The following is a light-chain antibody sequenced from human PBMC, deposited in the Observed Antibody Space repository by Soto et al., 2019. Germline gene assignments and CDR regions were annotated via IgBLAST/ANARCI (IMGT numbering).Light chain of an antibody. V-gene: IGKV3-15*01. CDR2: GAS. CDR3: QQYKDWRLS. Sequence: EIVMTQSPATLSVSPGERATLSCRASQSVNNRLAWYQQKPGQSPRLLIYGASTRATGIPVTFSGSGSGTEFTLTITTLQSEDVAVYYCQQYKDWRLSFGGGTKVEIK. J-gene: IGKJ4*01. CDR1: QSVNNR.